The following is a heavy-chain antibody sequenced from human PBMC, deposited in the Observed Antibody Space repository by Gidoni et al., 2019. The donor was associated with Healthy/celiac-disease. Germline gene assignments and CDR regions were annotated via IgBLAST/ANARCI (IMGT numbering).Heavy chain of an antibody. Sequence: QVQLVQSGAEVKKPGSSVTVSCKASGGTFSSYAISWVRQAPGQGLEWMGRIIPILGIANYAQKFQGRVTITADKSTSTAYMELSSLRSEDTAVYYCASPIAARPKYYYYYGMDVWGQGTTVTVSS. CDR2: IIPILGIA. CDR1: GGTFSSYA. J-gene: IGHJ6*02. V-gene: IGHV1-69*09. CDR3: ASPIAARPKYYYYYGMDV. D-gene: IGHD6-6*01.